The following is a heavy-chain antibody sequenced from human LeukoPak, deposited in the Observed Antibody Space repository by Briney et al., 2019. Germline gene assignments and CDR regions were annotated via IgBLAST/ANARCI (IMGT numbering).Heavy chain of an antibody. V-gene: IGHV3-49*04. Sequence: PGGSLRLSCTASGFTLGDYAMSWVRQAPGKGLEWVGFIRSKAYGGTTEYAASVKGRFTISRDDSKSIAYLQMNSLKTEDTAVYYCTRAIYGDYVNVGYWGQGTLVTVSS. CDR1: GFTLGDYA. D-gene: IGHD4-17*01. CDR2: IRSKAYGGTT. J-gene: IGHJ4*02. CDR3: TRAIYGDYVNVGY.